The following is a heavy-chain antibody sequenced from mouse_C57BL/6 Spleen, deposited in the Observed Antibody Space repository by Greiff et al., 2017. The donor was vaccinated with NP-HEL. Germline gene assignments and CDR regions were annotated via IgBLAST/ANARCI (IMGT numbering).Heavy chain of an antibody. D-gene: IGHD1-1*01. J-gene: IGHJ2*01. V-gene: IGHV14-4*01. CDR1: GFNIKDDY. Sequence: VQLKQSGAELVRPGASVKLSCTASGFNIKDDYMHWVKQRPEQGLEWIGWIDPENGDTEYASKFQGKATITADTSSNTAYLQLSSLTSEDTAVYYCTTLITPVEYWGQGTTLTVSS. CDR3: TTLITPVEY. CDR2: IDPENGDT.